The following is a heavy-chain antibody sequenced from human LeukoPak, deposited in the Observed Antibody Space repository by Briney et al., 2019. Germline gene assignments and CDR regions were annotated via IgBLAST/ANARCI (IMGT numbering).Heavy chain of an antibody. V-gene: IGHV4-30-2*01. CDR3: ARGYGTFDF. CDR2: IYHSGST. J-gene: IGHJ4*02. Sequence: SQTLSLTCAVSGGSINSGGYSWSRIRQPPGKGLEWIGYIYHSGSTYYNPSLKSRVTMSVDRSKNHFSLKLNSVTAADTAVYYCARGYGTFDFWGQGILVTVSS. CDR1: GGSINSGGYS. D-gene: IGHD5-18*01.